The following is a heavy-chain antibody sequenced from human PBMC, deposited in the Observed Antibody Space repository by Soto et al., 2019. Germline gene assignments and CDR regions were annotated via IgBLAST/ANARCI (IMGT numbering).Heavy chain of an antibody. V-gene: IGHV3-23*01. CDR3: ARDRGGYGPPDV. Sequence: GGSLRLSCAASGFSFSSYAMTWVRQAPGKGLEWVSAIDSDASTYYADSVKGRFTISRDKSKGTLYLQISSLRAEDTAVYYCARDRGGYGPPDVWGQGTTVTVSS. CDR1: GFSFSSYA. CDR2: IDSDAST. J-gene: IGHJ6*02. D-gene: IGHD3-10*01.